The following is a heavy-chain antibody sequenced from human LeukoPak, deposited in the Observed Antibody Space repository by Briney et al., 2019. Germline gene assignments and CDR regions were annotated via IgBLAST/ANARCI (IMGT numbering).Heavy chain of an antibody. CDR1: GGTFSSYA. J-gene: IGHJ4*02. D-gene: IGHD3-10*01. Sequence: SVKVSCKASGGTFSSYAISWVRQAPGQGLEWMGGIIPIFGTANYAQKFQGRVTITADESTSTAYIELSSLRSEDTAVYYCARATMVRGVPETPFGYWGQGTLVTVSS. CDR2: IIPIFGTA. CDR3: ARATMVRGVPETPFGY. V-gene: IGHV1-69*13.